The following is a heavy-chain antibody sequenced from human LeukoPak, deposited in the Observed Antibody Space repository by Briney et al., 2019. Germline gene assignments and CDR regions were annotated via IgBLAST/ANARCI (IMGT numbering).Heavy chain of an antibody. J-gene: IGHJ1*01. CDR2: ISWNSGSI. CDR3: AKAPSSSSPTGYFQH. V-gene: IGHV3-9*01. CDR1: GFTFEDYA. D-gene: IGHD6-13*01. Sequence: GGSLRLSCAVSGFTFEDYAMHWVRQAPGKGLDWVAAISWNSGSINYADSVKGRFTISRDNAKNSVYLQMNSLRAEDTAVYYCAKAPSSSSPTGYFQHWGQGTLVTVSS.